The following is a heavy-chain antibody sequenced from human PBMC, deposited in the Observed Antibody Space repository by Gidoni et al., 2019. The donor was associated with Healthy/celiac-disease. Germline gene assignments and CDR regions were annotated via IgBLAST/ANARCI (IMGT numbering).Heavy chain of an antibody. D-gene: IGHD5-12*01. CDR2: IRSSSSTI. CDR1: GFTFSSYS. J-gene: IGHJ4*02. Sequence: EVQLVESGGGLVQPGGSLRLSCAASGFTFSSYSMNWVRQAPGKGLEWVSYIRSSSSTIYYADSVKGRFTISRDNAKNSLYLQMNSLRAEDTAVYYCARDLVVATTRVDYWGQGTLVTVSS. CDR3: ARDLVVATTRVDY. V-gene: IGHV3-48*01.